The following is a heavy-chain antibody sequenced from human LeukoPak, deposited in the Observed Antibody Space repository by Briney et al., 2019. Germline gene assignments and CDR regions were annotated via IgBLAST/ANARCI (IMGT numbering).Heavy chain of an antibody. CDR1: GFTFSDYY. CDR3: AKVTHRIMITFGGVIAFDY. Sequence: GGSLRLSCAASGFTFSDYYMSWIRQAPGKGLEWVSAISGSGGSTYYADSVKGRSTISRDNSKNTLYLQMNSLRAEDTAVYYCAKVTHRIMITFGGVIAFDYWGQGTLVTVSS. CDR2: ISGSGGST. J-gene: IGHJ4*02. D-gene: IGHD3-16*02. V-gene: IGHV3-23*01.